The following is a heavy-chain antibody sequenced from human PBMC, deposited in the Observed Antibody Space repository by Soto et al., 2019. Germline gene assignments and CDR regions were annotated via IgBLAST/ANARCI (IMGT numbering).Heavy chain of an antibody. J-gene: IGHJ4*02. CDR3: AKDSYSNGWYYFDH. Sequence: ESGGGLVQPGRSLRLSCAASGFTFDDYAMHWVRQAPGKGLEWVSGINSAMSWNSGDIGYADSVKGRFTISRDDAKNSLYLQMNSLRPEDTALYYCAKDSYSNGWYYFDHWGQGTLVTVSS. D-gene: IGHD6-19*01. CDR2: INSAMSWNSGDI. CDR1: GFTFDDYA. V-gene: IGHV3-9*01.